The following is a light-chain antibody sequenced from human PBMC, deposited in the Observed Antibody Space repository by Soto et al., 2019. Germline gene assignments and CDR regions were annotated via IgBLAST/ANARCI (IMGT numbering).Light chain of an antibody. CDR1: QSVSSY. CDR3: QQHGQWPIT. CDR2: GAS. V-gene: IGKV3-15*01. Sequence: EIVLTQSPSTLSLAPGERATLAWRASQSVSSYLAWYQQKPGQAPRLLIYGASTRATGIPARFSGSGSGTEFTLTISSLQSEDFATYYCQQHGQWPITFGQGTRLEIK. J-gene: IGKJ5*01.